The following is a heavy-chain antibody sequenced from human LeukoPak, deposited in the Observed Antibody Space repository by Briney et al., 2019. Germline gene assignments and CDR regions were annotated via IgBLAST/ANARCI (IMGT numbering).Heavy chain of an antibody. D-gene: IGHD5-18*01. V-gene: IGHV4-34*01. Sequence: SETLSLTCAVYGGSFSGYYWSWIRQPPGKGLEWIGEINHSGSTNYNPSLKSRVTISVDTSKNQFSLKLSSVTAADTAMYYCARGGAYSYGYKKYFDYWGQGTLVTVSS. CDR2: INHSGST. CDR3: ARGGAYSYGYKKYFDY. J-gene: IGHJ4*02. CDR1: GGSFSGYY.